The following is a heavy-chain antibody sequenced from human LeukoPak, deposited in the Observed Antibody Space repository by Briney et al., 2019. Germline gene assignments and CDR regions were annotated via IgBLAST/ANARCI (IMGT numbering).Heavy chain of an antibody. CDR2: INHSGST. Sequence: SETLSLTCAVYGGSFSGYYWSWIRQPPGKGLEWIGEINHSGSTNYNPSLKSRVTISVDTSKNQFSLKLSSVTAEDTAVYYCARDPVGDYWGQGTLVTVSS. V-gene: IGHV4-34*01. CDR3: ARDPVGDY. J-gene: IGHJ4*02. CDR1: GGSFSGYY. D-gene: IGHD1-26*01.